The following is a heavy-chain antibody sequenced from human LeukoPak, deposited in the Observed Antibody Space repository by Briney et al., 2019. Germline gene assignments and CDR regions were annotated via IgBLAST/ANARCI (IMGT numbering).Heavy chain of an antibody. V-gene: IGHV4-59*12. CDR3: ARGGYYYDSSGYFPSMDV. CDR2: IYYSGST. J-gene: IGHJ6*03. CDR1: GGSISNYY. D-gene: IGHD3-22*01. Sequence: SETLSLTCTVSGGSISNYYWSWIRQPPGKGLEWIGYIYYSGSTNYNPSLKSRVTISVKTSKNQFSLKLSSVTAADTAVYYCARGGYYYDSSGYFPSMDVWGKGTTVTVSS.